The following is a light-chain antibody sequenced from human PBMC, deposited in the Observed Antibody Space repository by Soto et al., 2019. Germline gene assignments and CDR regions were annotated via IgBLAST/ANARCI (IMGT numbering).Light chain of an antibody. CDR3: SSYATTAHV. J-gene: IGLJ1*01. CDR2: EVT. Sequence: QSALTQPASVSGSPGQSITISCTGTSGDIGAYNYVSWYQQHTGKAPKLLIHEVTGRPSGVSNRFSGSKAGNTASLTISGLQAEDEADYYCSSYATTAHVFGTGTKLTVL. V-gene: IGLV2-14*01. CDR1: SGDIGAYNY.